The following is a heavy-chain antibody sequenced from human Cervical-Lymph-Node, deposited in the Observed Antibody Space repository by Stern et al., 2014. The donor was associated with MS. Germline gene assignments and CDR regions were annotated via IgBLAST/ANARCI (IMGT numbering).Heavy chain of an antibody. Sequence: QMQLVQSGPEVKKPGTSVKVSCKASGFTFTSSAVQWVRQARGQRLEWTGWIVVGSGNTNYAQKFQERVTITRDMSTSTAYMELSSLRSEDTAVYYCAATSHVGYFDYWGQGTLVTVSS. CDR3: AATSHVGYFDY. V-gene: IGHV1-58*01. CDR1: GFTFTSSA. J-gene: IGHJ4*02. CDR2: IVVGSGNT. D-gene: IGHD1-26*01.